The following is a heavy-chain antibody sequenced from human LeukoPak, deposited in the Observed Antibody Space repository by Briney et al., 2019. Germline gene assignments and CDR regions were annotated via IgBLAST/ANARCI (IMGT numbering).Heavy chain of an antibody. D-gene: IGHD3-10*02. CDR1: GGTFSSYA. Sequence: SVKVSCKASGGTFSSYAISWVRQAPGQGLEWMGRIIPILGIANYAQKFQGRVTITADKSTSTAYMELSSLRSEDTAVYYCARGGMFFPPDYWGQGTLVTVSS. J-gene: IGHJ4*02. CDR3: ARGGMFFPPDY. V-gene: IGHV1-69*04. CDR2: IIPILGIA.